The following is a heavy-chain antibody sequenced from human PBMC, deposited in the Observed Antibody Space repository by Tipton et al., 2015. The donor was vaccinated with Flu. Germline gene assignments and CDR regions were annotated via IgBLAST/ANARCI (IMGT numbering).Heavy chain of an antibody. D-gene: IGHD3-9*01. J-gene: IGHJ3*02. CDR1: LFTFSNYE. V-gene: IGHV3-48*03. CDR3: ARERAQSFDDLLTGDGLDI. CDR2: IILIWRTI. Sequence: GSLRLSCAASLFTFSNYEMNWVLQAPGKVLEWLSFIILIWRTIYYSDSVQGRFTISRDNSKKSLYLQMNGLRAEDTAVYYCARERAQSFDDLLTGDGLDIWGKGKLVSVSS.